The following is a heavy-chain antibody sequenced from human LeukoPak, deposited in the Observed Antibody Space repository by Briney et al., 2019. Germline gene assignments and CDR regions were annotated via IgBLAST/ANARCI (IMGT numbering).Heavy chain of an antibody. V-gene: IGHV4-4*02. CDR2: ISHSGST. D-gene: IGHD2/OR15-2a*01. CDR3: ARNMVGETTFDY. CDR1: GGSISSNNW. Sequence: SGTLSLTCAVSGGSISSNNWWSWVRQPPGKGLEWIGEISHSGSTGYNPSLKSRVTISVDKSKNHFSLKLSSVTAADTAVYYCARNMVGETTFDYWGQGTLVTVSS. J-gene: IGHJ4*02.